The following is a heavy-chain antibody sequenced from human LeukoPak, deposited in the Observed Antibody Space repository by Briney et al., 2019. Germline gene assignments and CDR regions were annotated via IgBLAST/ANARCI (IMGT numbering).Heavy chain of an antibody. CDR2: ISGSGGST. V-gene: IGHV3-23*01. Sequence: GGSLRLSCAASGFTFSSYAMSWVRQAPGKGLEWASAISGSGGSTYYADSVKGRFTISRDNSKNTLYLQMNSLRAEDTAVYYCAKSTVRSLKAEYFQHWGQGTLVTVSS. J-gene: IGHJ1*01. D-gene: IGHD4-17*01. CDR1: GFTFSSYA. CDR3: AKSTVRSLKAEYFQH.